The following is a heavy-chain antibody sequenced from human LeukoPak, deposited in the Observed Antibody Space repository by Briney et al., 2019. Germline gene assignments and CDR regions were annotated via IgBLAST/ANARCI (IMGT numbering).Heavy chain of an antibody. D-gene: IGHD3-16*01. Sequence: GGSLRLSCAASGFTLSRYSMNWVRQAPGKGLEWVSSISSGSSYIYYAGSVKGRFTISRDNAKNSLYLQMNSLRSDDTAVYYCARDRDFGPFDPWGQGTLVTVSS. V-gene: IGHV3-21*04. CDR2: ISSGSSYI. J-gene: IGHJ5*02. CDR1: GFTLSRYS. CDR3: ARDRDFGPFDP.